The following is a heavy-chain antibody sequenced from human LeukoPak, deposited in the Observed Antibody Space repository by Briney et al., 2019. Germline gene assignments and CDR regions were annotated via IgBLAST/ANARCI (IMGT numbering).Heavy chain of an antibody. J-gene: IGHJ4*02. CDR3: ARDRSGTYSVDY. V-gene: IGHV3-30*04. Sequence: GGSLRLSCAASGFTFTSHGMHRVRQAPGKGLEWVADTSYDGSKKDYADSVKGRFTISRDDSENTVYLKMNSLRTEDTAVYYCARDRSGTYSVDYWGLGTLVTISS. CDR1: GFTFTSHG. D-gene: IGHD1-26*01. CDR2: TSYDGSKK.